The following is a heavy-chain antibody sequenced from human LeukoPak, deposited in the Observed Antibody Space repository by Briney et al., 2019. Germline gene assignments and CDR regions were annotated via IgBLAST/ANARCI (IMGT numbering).Heavy chain of an antibody. V-gene: IGHV4-59*08. D-gene: IGHD1-26*01. CDR1: GGSINSYY. CDR3: ARHDPIVGTPNAFDI. J-gene: IGHJ3*02. Sequence: SETLSLTCTVSGGSINSYYWSWIRQPPGRGLEWIAYIYYSGSTDCTPSLKSRVTISLDTSKSQFSLKLSSVTAADTAVYYCARHDPIVGTPNAFDIWGQGTMVTVSS. CDR2: IYYSGST.